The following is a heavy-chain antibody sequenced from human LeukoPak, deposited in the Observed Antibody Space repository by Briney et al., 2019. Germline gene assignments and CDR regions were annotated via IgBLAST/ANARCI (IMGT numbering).Heavy chain of an antibody. V-gene: IGHV3-30*03. D-gene: IGHD2-21*02. CDR3: ARDLLARLLLDY. CDR2: ISYDGSNK. CDR1: GFTFSSYS. Sequence: GGSLRLSCAASGFTFSSYSMNWVRQAPGKGLEWVAVISYDGSNKYYADSVKGRFTISRDNSKNTLYLQMNSLRAEDTAVYYCARDLLARLLLDYWGQGTLVTVSS. J-gene: IGHJ4*02.